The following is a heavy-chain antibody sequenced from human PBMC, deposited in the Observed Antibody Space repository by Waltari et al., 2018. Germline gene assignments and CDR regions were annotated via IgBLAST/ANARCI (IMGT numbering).Heavy chain of an antibody. CDR1: GYTFTDFD. J-gene: IGHJ4*02. CDR2: MTPRNGDT. D-gene: IGHD1-1*01. CDR3: AREGSTWNDLDS. Sequence: QVQLVQSGAEVKKPGASVKVYCKASGYTFTDFDFNWVRQANGQGLEWMGWMTPRNGDTGYVEKFRGRVTMTSDTSINTAYLELSDLTSEDTAVYYCAREGSTWNDLDSWGQGTLVTVSA. V-gene: IGHV1-8*01.